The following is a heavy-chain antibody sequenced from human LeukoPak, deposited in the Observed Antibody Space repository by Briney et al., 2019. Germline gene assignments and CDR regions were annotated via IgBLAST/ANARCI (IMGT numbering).Heavy chain of an antibody. CDR2: IYHSGST. J-gene: IGHJ4*02. CDR1: GGSISSSSYY. D-gene: IGHD3-3*01. CDR3: ARERFWSGYYIPFDY. V-gene: IGHV4-39*07. Sequence: TSETLSLTCTVSGGSISSSSYYWGWIRQPPGEGLEWIGYIYHSGSTDYNPSLKSRVTISVDRSKNQFSLKVNSVTAADTAVYFCARERFWSGYYIPFDYWGQGTLVTVSS.